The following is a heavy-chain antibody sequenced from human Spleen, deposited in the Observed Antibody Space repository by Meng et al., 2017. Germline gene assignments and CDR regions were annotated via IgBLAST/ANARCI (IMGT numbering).Heavy chain of an antibody. CDR3: AREGTGGSGSYYNWFDP. V-gene: IGHV1-69*05. CDR2: IIPIFGTA. CDR1: GGTFSNYA. J-gene: IGHJ5*02. Sequence: SVKVSCKASGGTFSNYAITWVRQAPGQGLEWMGGIIPIFGTANYAQKFQGRVTITTDESTSAAYMELSSLRSEDTAVYYCAREGTGGSGSYYNWFDPWGQGTLVTGSS. D-gene: IGHD3-10*01.